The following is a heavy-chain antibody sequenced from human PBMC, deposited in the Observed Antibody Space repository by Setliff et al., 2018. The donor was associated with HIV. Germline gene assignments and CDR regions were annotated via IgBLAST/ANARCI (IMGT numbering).Heavy chain of an antibody. CDR2: INPNTGGV. J-gene: IGHJ4*02. Sequence: ASVKVSCKASGFTFIAYYMHWVRQAPGQGLEWMGWINPNTGGVNYAQKFQGRVTVTWDTSINTAYMELRRLRSDDTAIYYCARVRYFDCGGSAPDFWGQGALVTVSS. CDR3: ARVRYFDCGGSAPDF. CDR1: GFTFIAYY. V-gene: IGHV1-2*02. D-gene: IGHD3-9*01.